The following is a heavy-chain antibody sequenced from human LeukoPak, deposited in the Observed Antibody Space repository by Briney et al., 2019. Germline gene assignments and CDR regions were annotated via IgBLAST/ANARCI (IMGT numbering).Heavy chain of an antibody. CDR3: ARVSSSSWADYFDY. Sequence: NTSETLSLTCTVSSGSISSGGYSWSWIRQHPGKGLEWIGYIYYSGSTYYNPSLKSRVTISVDTSKNQFSLKLSSVTAADTAVYYCARVSSSSWADYFDYWGQGTLVTVSS. J-gene: IGHJ4*02. CDR2: IYYSGST. CDR1: SGSISSGGYS. D-gene: IGHD6-13*01. V-gene: IGHV4-31*03.